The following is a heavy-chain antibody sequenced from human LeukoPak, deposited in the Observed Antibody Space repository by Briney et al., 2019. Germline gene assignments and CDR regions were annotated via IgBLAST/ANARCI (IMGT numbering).Heavy chain of an antibody. CDR1: GFIFSGSA. Sequence: GGSLRLSCAASGFIFSGSAMHWVRQAPGKGLEWVAVISYDGSNKYYADSVKGRFTISRDNSKNTLYLQMNSLRAEDTAVYYCANEAGRALRENYWGQGTLVTVSS. V-gene: IGHV3-30*18. D-gene: IGHD6-19*01. CDR3: ANEAGRALRENY. CDR2: ISYDGSNK. J-gene: IGHJ4*02.